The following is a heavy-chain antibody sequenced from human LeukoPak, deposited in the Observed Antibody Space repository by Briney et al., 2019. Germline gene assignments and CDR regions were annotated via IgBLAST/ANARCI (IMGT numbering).Heavy chain of an antibody. CDR2: INPNDGST. D-gene: IGHD3-22*01. Sequence: ASVKVSCKASGYTFTFYYMHWVGQAPGQGVEWVGIINPNDGSTRYAQKFQGRVTMTRDTSTSTIYMELSSLRSEDTAVYYCARDTPYDTSGYFFDYWGQGTLVTV. CDR3: ARDTPYDTSGYFFDY. CDR1: GYTFTFYY. V-gene: IGHV1-46*01. J-gene: IGHJ4*02.